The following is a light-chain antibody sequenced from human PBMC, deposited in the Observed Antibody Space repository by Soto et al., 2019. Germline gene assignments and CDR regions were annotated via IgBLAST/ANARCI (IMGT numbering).Light chain of an antibody. CDR2: EVS. V-gene: IGLV2-14*01. J-gene: IGLJ3*02. CDR1: SSDVGGYNY. CDR3: SSYTSSTTPWV. Sequence: QAVVTQPASVSGSPGQSITISCTGTSSDVGGYNYVSWYQQHPGKAPKLMIYEVSNRPSGVSNRFSGSKSGNTASLTISGLQAEDEGFYYCSSYTSSTTPWVFGGGTKVTVL.